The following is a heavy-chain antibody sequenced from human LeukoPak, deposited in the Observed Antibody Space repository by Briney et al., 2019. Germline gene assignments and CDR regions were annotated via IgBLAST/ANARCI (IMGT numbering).Heavy chain of an antibody. D-gene: IGHD3-22*01. Sequence: GGSLRLSCAASGFTFSSYAMSWVRQAPGKGLEWVSAIRDSGSSTHYADSVKGRFTTSRDNSKNTLFLQMNSLRAEDTAIYYCAKDLDYYDSSGYYPPRGAFDIWGQGTMVTVSS. J-gene: IGHJ3*02. CDR3: AKDLDYYDSSGYYPPRGAFDI. V-gene: IGHV3-23*01. CDR1: GFTFSSYA. CDR2: IRDSGSST.